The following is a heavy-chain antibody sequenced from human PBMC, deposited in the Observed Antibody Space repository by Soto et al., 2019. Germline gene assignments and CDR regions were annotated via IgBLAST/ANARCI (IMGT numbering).Heavy chain of an antibody. Sequence: SVKVSCKASGGTFSSYAISWVRQAPGQGLEWMGGIIPIFGTANYAQKFQGRVTITADESTSTAYMELSSLRSEDTAVYYCARGEYDSSGYPLFDYWGQGTLVTVSS. D-gene: IGHD3-22*01. J-gene: IGHJ4*02. V-gene: IGHV1-69*13. CDR3: ARGEYDSSGYPLFDY. CDR1: GGTFSSYA. CDR2: IIPIFGTA.